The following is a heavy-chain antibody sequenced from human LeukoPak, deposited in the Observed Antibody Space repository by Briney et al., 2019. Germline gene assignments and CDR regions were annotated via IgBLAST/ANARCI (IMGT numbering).Heavy chain of an antibody. CDR1: GGSFSGYY. V-gene: IGHV4-34*01. D-gene: IGHD4-11*01. Sequence: SETLSLTCAVYGGSFSGYYWSWIRQPPGKGLEWIGEINHSGSTNYNPSLKSRVTISVDTSKNQFSLKLSSVTAADTAVYYCARRASLYSNYDYWGQGTLVTVSS. J-gene: IGHJ4*02. CDR2: INHSGST. CDR3: ARRASLYSNYDY.